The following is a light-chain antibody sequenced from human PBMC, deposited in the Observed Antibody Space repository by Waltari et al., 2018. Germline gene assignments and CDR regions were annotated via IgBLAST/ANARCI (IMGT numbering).Light chain of an antibody. J-gene: IGKJ4*01. CDR3: QQRRNWPPLT. V-gene: IGKV3-11*01. CDR1: EDVSIY. CDR2: DAS. Sequence: ETVLTPSPATLSLSPGERATLSCRASEDVSIYLAWYQQKPGQAPRLLIYDASNRATGIPARFSGSGSGTDFTLTISSLEPEDFALYYCQQRRNWPPLTFGGGTKVE.